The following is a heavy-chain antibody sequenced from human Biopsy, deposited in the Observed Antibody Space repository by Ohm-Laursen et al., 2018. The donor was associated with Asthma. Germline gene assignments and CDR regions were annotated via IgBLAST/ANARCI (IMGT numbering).Heavy chain of an antibody. CDR2: IIPIFGPT. J-gene: IGHJ4*02. CDR3: ARGPEYVRSSGALDY. CDR1: GGTFSNYA. V-gene: IGHV1-69*13. Sequence: SVKVSCKASGGTFSNYAISWVRQAPGQGLEWMGRIIPIFGPTNYAQKFQGRVTISADDSTSTAYMELSSLSSEDTALYYCARGPEYVRSSGALDYWGQGTLVTVSS. D-gene: IGHD2-2*01.